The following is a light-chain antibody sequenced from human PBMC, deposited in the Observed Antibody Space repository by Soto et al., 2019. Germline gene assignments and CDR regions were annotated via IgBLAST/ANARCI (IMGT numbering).Light chain of an antibody. J-gene: IGKJ1*01. Sequence: DIQMTQSPSSLSATVGDRVTITCQASQGISNYLAWYQQKPGKVPKLLIYAASTLQSGVPSRFSGSGSGTDFTLTISSLQPEDVATYYCQKYNSVPPWTFGQGTKVEIK. CDR3: QKYNSVPPWT. CDR2: AAS. CDR1: QGISNY. V-gene: IGKV1-27*01.